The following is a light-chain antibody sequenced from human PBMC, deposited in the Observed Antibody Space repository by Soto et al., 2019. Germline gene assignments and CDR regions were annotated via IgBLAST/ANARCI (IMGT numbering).Light chain of an antibody. CDR2: GTS. CDR3: LQDFSYPRT. CDR1: QAIRTE. Sequence: AIQMTKSPSSLSASVGYRVVITCRASQAIRTEIGRYQQRPGKAPKLLIYGTSNLQSGVPSRFSGSGSDTDFTLTITGLQTEDFATYYCLQDFSYPRTFGQGTKVDIK. J-gene: IGKJ1*01. V-gene: IGKV1-6*01.